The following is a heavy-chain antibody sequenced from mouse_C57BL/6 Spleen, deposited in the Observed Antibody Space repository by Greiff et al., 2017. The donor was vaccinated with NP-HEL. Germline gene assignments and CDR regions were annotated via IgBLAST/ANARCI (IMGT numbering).Heavy chain of an antibody. Sequence: EVQLQQSGPELVKPGASVKMSCKASGYTFTDYNMHWVKQSHGKSLEWIGYINPNNGGTSYNQKFKGKATLTVNKSSSTAYMELRSLTSEDSAVYYCASGGITTVVAPYHAMDYWGQGTSVTVSS. CDR2: INPNNGGT. J-gene: IGHJ4*01. CDR3: ASGGITTVVAPYHAMDY. D-gene: IGHD1-1*01. CDR1: GYTFTDYN. V-gene: IGHV1-22*01.